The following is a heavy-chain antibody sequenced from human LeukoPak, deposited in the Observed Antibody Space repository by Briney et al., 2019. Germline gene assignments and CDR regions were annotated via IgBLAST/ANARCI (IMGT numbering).Heavy chain of an antibody. Sequence: PGGSLRLSCAASGFTFSDYYMSWSRQAPGEGLEGGSYSSSSGSTIYYADSVKGRFTISRDNAKNSLYLQMNSVRAEDTAVYYCATEDPFHYYDSSGTSGGAFDIWGQGTMVTVSS. CDR3: ATEDPFHYYDSSGTSGGAFDI. V-gene: IGHV3-11*01. CDR2: SSSSGSTI. CDR1: GFTFSDYY. J-gene: IGHJ3*02. D-gene: IGHD3-22*01.